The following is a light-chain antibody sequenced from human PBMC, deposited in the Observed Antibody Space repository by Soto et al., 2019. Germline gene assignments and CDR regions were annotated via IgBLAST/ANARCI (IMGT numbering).Light chain of an antibody. J-gene: IGLJ3*02. CDR3: QTWGTGIRV. V-gene: IGLV4-69*01. Sequence: QPVLTQSPSASASLGASVKLTCTLSSGHSSYAIAWHQQQPEKGPRYLMNLNSDGSHSKGDGIPDRFSGSSSGAERYLTISSLQSEDEADYCCQTWGTGIRVFGGGTKLTVL. CDR2: LNSDGSH. CDR1: SGHSSYA.